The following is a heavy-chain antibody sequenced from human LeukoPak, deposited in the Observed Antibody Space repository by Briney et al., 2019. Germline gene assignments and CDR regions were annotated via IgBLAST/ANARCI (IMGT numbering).Heavy chain of an antibody. CDR1: GSTFSSYA. CDR3: ARDNGDGYNSHYYYYMDV. D-gene: IGHD5-24*01. CDR2: ISYDGSNK. J-gene: IGHJ6*03. Sequence: GRSLRLSCAASGSTFSSYAMHWVRQAPGKGLEWVAVISYDGSNKYYADSVKGRFTISRDNSKNTLYLQMNSLRAEDTAVYYCARDNGDGYNSHYYYYMDVWGKGTTVTVSS. V-gene: IGHV3-30*01.